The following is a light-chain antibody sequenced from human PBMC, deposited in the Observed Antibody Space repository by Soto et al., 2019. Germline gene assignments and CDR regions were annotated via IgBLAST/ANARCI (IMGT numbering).Light chain of an antibody. CDR3: QQYGSSPRT. CDR1: QSVSSSS. CDR2: DAS. Sequence: EIVLTQSPGTLSLSPGERATLSCRASQSVSSSSLACYQQKPGQAPRLLIYDASSRATGIPDRFSGSGSGTDFTLTISRLEPEDFAVYYCQQYGSSPRTFDQGTKVEIK. J-gene: IGKJ1*01. V-gene: IGKV3-20*01.